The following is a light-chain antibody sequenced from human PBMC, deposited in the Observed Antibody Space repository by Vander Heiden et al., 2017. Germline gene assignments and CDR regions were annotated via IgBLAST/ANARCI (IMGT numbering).Light chain of an antibody. J-gene: IGKJ2*01. CDR3: QQSYTTPRT. V-gene: IGKV1-39*01. CDR2: ASS. Sequence: DIQMTQSPSSLSASVGDRVTVTCRASQTIRNSLNWYQQKPGTAPRLLLYASSTLQSGVPSRFSGGGSGTDFTLTISDLQPEDFATYCCQQSYTTPRTFGQGTKVEI. CDR1: QTIRNS.